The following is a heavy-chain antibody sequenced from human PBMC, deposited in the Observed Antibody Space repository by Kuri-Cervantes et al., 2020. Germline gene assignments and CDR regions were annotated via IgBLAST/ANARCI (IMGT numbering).Heavy chain of an antibody. CDR1: GGSISTYY. CDR2: VYSSGTT. CDR3: AREQGAAGTVFYYYGMDV. D-gene: IGHD6-13*01. V-gene: IGHV4-4*08. Sequence: SETLSLTCSVSGGSISTYYWTWIRQPLGKGLEWIGFVYSSGTTTYNPSLKSRVTISVDTSKNQFSLKLSSVTAADTAVYYCAREQGAAGTVFYYYGMDVWGQGTTVTVSS. J-gene: IGHJ6*02.